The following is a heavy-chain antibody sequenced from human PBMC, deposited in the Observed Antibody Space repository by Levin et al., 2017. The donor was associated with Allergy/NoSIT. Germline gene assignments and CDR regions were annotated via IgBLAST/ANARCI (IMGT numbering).Heavy chain of an antibody. J-gene: IGHJ5*02. CDR3: ARVEQHGSSWYDWFDP. D-gene: IGHD6-13*01. Sequence: QTLSLTCTFSGFSLTTRGMCVSWIRQPPGKALEWLALIDWDDDKYYSTSLKTRLTISKDTSKNQVVLTMTNMDPVDTATYYCARVEQHGSSWYDWFDPWGQGTLVTVSS. CDR1: GFSLTTRGMC. V-gene: IGHV2-70*01. CDR2: IDWDDDK.